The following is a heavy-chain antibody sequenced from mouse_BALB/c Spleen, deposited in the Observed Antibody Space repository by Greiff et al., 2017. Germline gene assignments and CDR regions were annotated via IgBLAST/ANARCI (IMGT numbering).Heavy chain of an antibody. CDR3: ARDKDRYDGSWFAY. CDR1: GFTFTDYY. V-gene: IGHV7-3*02. D-gene: IGHD2-14*01. J-gene: IGHJ3*01. Sequence: VKLMESGGGLVQPGGSLRLSCATSGFTFTDYYMSWVRQPPGKALEWLGFIRNKANGYTTEYSASVKGRFTISRDNSQSILYLQMNTLRAEDSATYYCARDKDRYDGSWFAYWGQGTLVTVSA. CDR2: IRNKANGYTT.